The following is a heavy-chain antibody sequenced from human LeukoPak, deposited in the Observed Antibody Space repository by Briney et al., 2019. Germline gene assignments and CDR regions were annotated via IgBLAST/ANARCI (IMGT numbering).Heavy chain of an antibody. CDR3: ARGRSKRFGIAPGYFDY. V-gene: IGHV3-30*04. Sequence: GGSLRLSCAASGFTFSDYAMHWLRQAPGKGLEWVAVISYDGSKKYYADSVKGRFTISRDNSKNTLYLQMNSLRSDDTAVYYCARGRSKRFGIAPGYFDYWGQGTLVTVSS. D-gene: IGHD3-10*01. J-gene: IGHJ4*02. CDR2: ISYDGSKK. CDR1: GFTFSDYA.